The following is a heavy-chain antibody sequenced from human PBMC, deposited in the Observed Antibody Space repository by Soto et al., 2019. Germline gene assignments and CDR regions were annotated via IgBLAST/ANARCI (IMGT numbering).Heavy chain of an antibody. CDR1: GLPHSKRGMC. J-gene: IGHJ6*02. V-gene: IGHV2-70*01. Sequence: RAELVTQTQSLRKTCRFSGLPHSKRGMCVSWIRQPPGKALEWLALIDWDDDKYYSTSLKTTPTISKDTSKNQVVLTMTNMDPVDTATYYCARMSIASYYDHYYYYYGMDVCGQGTTVSVSS. CDR3: ARMSIASYYDHYYYYYGMDV. CDR2: IDWDDDK. D-gene: IGHD1-26*01.